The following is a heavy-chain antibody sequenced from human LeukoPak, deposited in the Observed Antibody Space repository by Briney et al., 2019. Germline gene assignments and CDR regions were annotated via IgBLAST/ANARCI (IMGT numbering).Heavy chain of an antibody. CDR3: ARDASDYLTTVTTLRHDAFDI. J-gene: IGHJ3*02. CDR2: IWYDGSKK. V-gene: IGHV3-33*01. D-gene: IGHD4-17*01. CDR1: GFTFSSYG. Sequence: QPGRSLRLSCAASGFTFSSYGIHWVRQAPGKGPEWVAVIWYDGSKKYYADSVKGRFTISRDNSKNTLYLQMNSLRVEDTAVYYCARDASDYLTTVTTLRHDAFDIWGQGTMVTVSS.